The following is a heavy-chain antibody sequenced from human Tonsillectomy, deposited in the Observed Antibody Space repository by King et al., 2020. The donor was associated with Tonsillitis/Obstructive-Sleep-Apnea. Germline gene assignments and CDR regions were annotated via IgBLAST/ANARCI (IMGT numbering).Heavy chain of an antibody. D-gene: IGHD3/OR15-3a*01. CDR2: IWYDGSNK. CDR3: ARDGLGPITDAFDI. CDR1: GFNFRTYG. Sequence: VQLVESGGGVVQPGRSLRLSCAASGFNFRTYGMHWVRQAPGKGLEWVAVIWYDGSNKYYVDSVKGRFTISRDNSKNTLYLQMNSLRAEDTAVYYCARDGLGPITDAFDIWGQGTMVTVSS. V-gene: IGHV3-33*01. J-gene: IGHJ3*02.